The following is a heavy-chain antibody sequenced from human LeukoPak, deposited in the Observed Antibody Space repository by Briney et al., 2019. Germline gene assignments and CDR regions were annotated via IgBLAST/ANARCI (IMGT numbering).Heavy chain of an antibody. Sequence: GSLRLSCAVSRFTLSRYWMHWVRQAPGKGLVWVSRMNSDGRATTYADSVKGRFTISRDNAKNTLYLQMNSLRAEDTAVYYCAREFEATGFWALDYWGQGTLVTASS. V-gene: IGHV3-74*01. J-gene: IGHJ4*02. CDR3: AREFEATGFWALDY. D-gene: IGHD3-16*01. CDR2: MNSDGRAT. CDR1: RFTLSRYW.